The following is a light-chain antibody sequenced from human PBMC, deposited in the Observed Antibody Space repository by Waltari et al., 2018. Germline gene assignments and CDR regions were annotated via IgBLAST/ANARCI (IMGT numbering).Light chain of an antibody. CDR2: GAS. CDR3: QHYVRLPVT. V-gene: IGKV3-20*01. CDR1: QSVSRT. J-gene: IGKJ1*01. Sequence: EIVLTQSPGTLSLSPGYRATLSCRASQSVSRTLAWYQQKPGQAPRLLIYGASTRATGIPDRFSGSGSGTDFSLTISRLEPEDFAVYYCQHYVRLPVTFGQGTKVEIK.